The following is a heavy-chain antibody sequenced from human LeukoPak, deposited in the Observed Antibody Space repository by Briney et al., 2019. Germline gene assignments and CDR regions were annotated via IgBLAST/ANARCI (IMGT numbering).Heavy chain of an antibody. Sequence: GSSVKISCNASGGTFSTYAISWVRQAPGQGLEWRGGIIPIFGTANYAQKFQGRVTITADKSTSTAYMELSSQRSEDTAVYYCARAGGYSYGYSAFDIWGQGTMVTVSS. V-gene: IGHV1-69*06. CDR3: ARAGGYSYGYSAFDI. J-gene: IGHJ3*02. CDR1: GGTFSTYA. CDR2: IIPIFGTA. D-gene: IGHD5-18*01.